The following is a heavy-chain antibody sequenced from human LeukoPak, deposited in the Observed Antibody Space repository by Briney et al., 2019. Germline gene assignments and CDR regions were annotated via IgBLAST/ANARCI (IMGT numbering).Heavy chain of an antibody. CDR1: GGTFSSYA. CDR3: ARSVRLGTIVGATAFFDY. Sequence: SVKVSCKASGGTFSSYAISWVRQAPGQGLEWMGGIIPIFGTANYAQKFQGRVTITTDESTSTAYMELSSLRSEDTAVYYCARSVRLGTIVGATAFFDYWGQGTLVTVSS. J-gene: IGHJ4*02. D-gene: IGHD1-26*01. V-gene: IGHV1-69*05. CDR2: IIPIFGTA.